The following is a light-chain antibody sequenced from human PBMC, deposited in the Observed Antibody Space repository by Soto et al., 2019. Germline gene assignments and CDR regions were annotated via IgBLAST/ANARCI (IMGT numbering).Light chain of an antibody. CDR2: DAS. CDR1: QSVSSY. CDR3: QQGNNGGGGEYT. J-gene: IGKJ2*01. Sequence: EIVLTQSPATLSLSPGERATLSCRASQSVSSYLAWYQQKPGQAPRLLIYDASSRATGIPARFSGSGSGTDFPPTHGSLEPEDFAVFYRQQGNNGGGGEYTFGQGTKLEIK. V-gene: IGKV3-11*01.